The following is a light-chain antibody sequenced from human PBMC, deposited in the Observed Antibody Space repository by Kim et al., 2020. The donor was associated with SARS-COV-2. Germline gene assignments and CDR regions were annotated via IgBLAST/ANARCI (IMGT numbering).Light chain of an antibody. J-gene: IGLJ3*02. Sequence: QPVLTQPSSLSASPGASASLTYTLRSGINVGTYRIYWYQQKPGSPPQYLLRYKSDSDKQQGSGVPSRFSGSKDASANAGILLISGLQSEDEADYYCMIWHSSAWVFGGGTKVTVL. CDR1: SGINVGTYR. CDR3: MIWHSSAWV. V-gene: IGLV5-45*03. CDR2: YKSDSDK.